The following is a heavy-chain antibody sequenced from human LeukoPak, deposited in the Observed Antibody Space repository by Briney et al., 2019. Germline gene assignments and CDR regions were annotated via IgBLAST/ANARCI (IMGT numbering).Heavy chain of an antibody. CDR2: ISGSGGST. V-gene: IGHV3-23*01. CDR3: AGGKLRFLEWYPTGYYFDY. Sequence: GGSLRLSRAASGFTFSSYAMSWVRQAPGKGLEWVSAISGSGGSTYYADSVKGRFTISRDNSKNTLYLQMNSLRAEDTAVYYCAGGKLRFLEWYPTGYYFDYWGQGTLVTVSS. D-gene: IGHD3-3*01. J-gene: IGHJ4*02. CDR1: GFTFSSYA.